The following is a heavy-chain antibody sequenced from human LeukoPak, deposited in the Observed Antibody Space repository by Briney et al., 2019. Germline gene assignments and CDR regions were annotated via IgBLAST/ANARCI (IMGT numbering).Heavy chain of an antibody. CDR3: ATPLWLGDRVGY. Sequence: SETLSLTCTVSGGSISSSSYYWGWIRQPPGKGLEWIGSIYYSGSTYYNPSLKSRVTISVDTSKNQFSLKLSSVTAADTAVYYCATPLWLGDRVGYWGQGTLVTVSS. CDR2: IYYSGST. D-gene: IGHD3-10*01. J-gene: IGHJ4*02. CDR1: GGSISSSSYY. V-gene: IGHV4-39*01.